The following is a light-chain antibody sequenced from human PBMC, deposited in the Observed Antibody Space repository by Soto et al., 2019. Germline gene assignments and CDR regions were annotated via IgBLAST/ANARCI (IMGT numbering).Light chain of an antibody. J-gene: IGKJ4*01. CDR3: QQYDDWLRLT. CDR1: QSVNIY. Sequence: RLITQGPTTLSVAQGEGDKLSLKASQSVNIYLAWYQQRPGQAPRLLIFGASYRAAGIPARFSGSGSGTEFNLTISSLQSEDFAVYFCQQYDDWLRLTFGGGTKVDIK. CDR2: GAS. V-gene: IGKV3D-15*01.